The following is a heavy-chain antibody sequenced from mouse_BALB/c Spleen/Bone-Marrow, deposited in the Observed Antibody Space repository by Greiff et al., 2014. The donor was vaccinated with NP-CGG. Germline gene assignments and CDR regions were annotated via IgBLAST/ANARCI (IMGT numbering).Heavy chain of an antibody. D-gene: IGHD1-2*01. CDR3: ARGGTTATWYFDV. V-gene: IGHV14-3*02. CDR2: IDPANGNT. J-gene: IGHJ1*01. CDR1: GFNIKDTY. Sequence: EVKLVESGAELVKPGASVKLSCTASGFNIKDTYMHWVKQRPEQGLEWIGRIDPANGNTKYDPKFQGKGTITADTSSNTAYLQLSSLASEDTAVYYCARGGTTATWYFDVSGAGTPVTVSS.